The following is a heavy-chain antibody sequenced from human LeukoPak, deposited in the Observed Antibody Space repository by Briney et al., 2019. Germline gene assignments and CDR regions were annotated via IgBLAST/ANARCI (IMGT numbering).Heavy chain of an antibody. CDR2: IWYDGSNK. V-gene: IGHV3-33*01. J-gene: IGHJ4*02. CDR1: GFTFSSYG. D-gene: IGHD3-22*01. CDR3: ARNYYYDSTRLYYFDY. Sequence: GRSLRLSCAASGFTFSSYGMHWVRQAPGKGLEWVAVIWYDGSNKYYADSVKGRFTISRDNSKNTLYLRMNSLRAEDTSVYYCARNYYYDSTRLYYFDYWGQGTLVTVSS.